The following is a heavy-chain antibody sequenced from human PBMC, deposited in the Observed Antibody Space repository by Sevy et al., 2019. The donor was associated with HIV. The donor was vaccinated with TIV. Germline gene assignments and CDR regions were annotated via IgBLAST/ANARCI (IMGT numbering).Heavy chain of an antibody. CDR1: GFTFSNAW. V-gene: IGHV3-15*01. CDR2: IKSKTDGGTT. D-gene: IGHD1-26*01. CDR3: TTDPYSGSYSDY. Sequence: GGSLRLSCASSGFTFSNAWMSWVRQAPGKGLEWVGRIKSKTDGGTTDYAAPVKGRFTISSEDSKNTLYLQMNSLKTEDTAVYYCTTDPYSGSYSDYWGQGTLVTVSS. J-gene: IGHJ4*02.